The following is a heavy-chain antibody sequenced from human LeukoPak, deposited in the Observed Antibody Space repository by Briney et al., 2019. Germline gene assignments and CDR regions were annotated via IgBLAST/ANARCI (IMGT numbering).Heavy chain of an antibody. CDR3: AKVLVYLGQWIDY. D-gene: IGHD6-19*01. CDR1: GGTFSSHA. V-gene: IGHV1-69*04. CDR2: IIPILGIA. Sequence: GASVKVSCKASGGTFSSHAISWVRQAPGQGLEWMGRIIPILGIANYAQKFQGRVTITADKSTSTAYMELSSLRAEDTAVYYCAKVLVYLGQWIDYWGQGTLVTVSS. J-gene: IGHJ4*02.